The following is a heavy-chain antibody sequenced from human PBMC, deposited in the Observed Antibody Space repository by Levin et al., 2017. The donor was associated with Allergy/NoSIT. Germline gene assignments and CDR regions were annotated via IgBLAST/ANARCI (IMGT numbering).Heavy chain of an antibody. D-gene: IGHD1-26*01. CDR3: ARGYSDSSH. CDR2: IYDGGYT. CDR1: GFTINFNF. Sequence: GGSLRLACAASGFTINFNFLTWVRQAPGKGLEWVSIIYDGGYTHYADSVKGRFIMSRDNSKNTLYRQMDSLRAEDSAIYYCARGYSDSSHRGQGILVTVSS. V-gene: IGHV3-53*01. J-gene: IGHJ4*02.